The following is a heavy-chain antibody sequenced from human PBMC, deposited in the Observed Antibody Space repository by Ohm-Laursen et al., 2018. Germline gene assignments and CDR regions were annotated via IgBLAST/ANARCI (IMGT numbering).Heavy chain of an antibody. CDR1: GFTFSSYS. D-gene: IGHD3-3*01. V-gene: IGHV3-21*01. CDR3: ARATRHLLEWTTTYGMDV. Sequence: GSLRLSCTASGFTFSSYSMNWVRQAPGKGLEWVSSISSSSSYIYYADSVKGRFTVSRDNSKNTLYLQMNSLRAEDTAVYYCARATRHLLEWTTTYGMDVWGQGTTVTVSS. CDR2: ISSSSSYI. J-gene: IGHJ6*02.